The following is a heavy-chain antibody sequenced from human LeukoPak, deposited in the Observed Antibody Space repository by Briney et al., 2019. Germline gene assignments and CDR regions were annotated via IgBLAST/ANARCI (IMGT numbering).Heavy chain of an antibody. CDR3: ARGGPYCSGGSCAVRY. CDR2: IKQDGSEK. Sequence: GGSLRLSCAASGFTFSSYWMSWVRQAPGKGLEWVANIKQDGSEKYYVDSVKGQFTISRDNAKNSLYLQMNSLGAEDTAVYYCARGGPYCSGGSCAVRYWGQGTLVTVSS. J-gene: IGHJ4*02. D-gene: IGHD2-15*01. CDR1: GFTFSSYW. V-gene: IGHV3-7*03.